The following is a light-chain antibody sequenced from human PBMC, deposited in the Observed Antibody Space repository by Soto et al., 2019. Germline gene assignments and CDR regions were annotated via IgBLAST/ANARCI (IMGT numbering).Light chain of an antibody. J-gene: IGKJ1*01. CDR1: QSVSSSY. Sequence: VLTQSPGTLSLSPGERATLSCSSSQSVSSSYLAWYQQKPGQAPRLLIYGASSRATGIPNRFSGSGSGTDFTLTISRLGPEDFAVYYCQQYGNSPQTFGQGTKVDIK. V-gene: IGKV3-20*01. CDR2: GAS. CDR3: QQYGNSPQT.